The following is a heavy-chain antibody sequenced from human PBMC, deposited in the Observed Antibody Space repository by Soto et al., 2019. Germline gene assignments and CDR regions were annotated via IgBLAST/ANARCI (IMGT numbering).Heavy chain of an antibody. D-gene: IGHD6-19*01. CDR2: IYYSGST. CDR3: ARMYSSGFFDY. Sequence: SETLSLTCTVSGGSISSYYWSWIRQPPGKGLEWIGYIYYSGSTNYNPSLKSRVTISVDTSKNQFSLKLSSVTAADTAVYYCARMYSSGFFDYWGQGTLVTVSS. CDR1: GGSISSYY. V-gene: IGHV4-59*01. J-gene: IGHJ4*02.